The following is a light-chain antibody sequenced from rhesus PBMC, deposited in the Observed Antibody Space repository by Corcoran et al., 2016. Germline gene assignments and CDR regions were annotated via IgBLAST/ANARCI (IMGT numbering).Light chain of an antibody. CDR1: SSDIGGYNY. Sequence: QSAPTQPPSVSGSPGQSVTISCTGTSSDIGGYNYVSWYQQHPGKAPKRMIYGVSNRPSGVSDRFSGSKSGNAASLTISGLQAEDEADYYCCSYTTSSTFVFGSGTKLTVL. V-gene: IGLV2S7*01. J-gene: IGLJ6*01. CDR2: GVS. CDR3: CSYTTSSTFV.